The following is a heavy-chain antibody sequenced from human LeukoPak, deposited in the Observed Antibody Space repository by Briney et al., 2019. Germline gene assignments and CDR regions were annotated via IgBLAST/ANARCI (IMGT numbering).Heavy chain of an antibody. D-gene: IGHD3-22*01. CDR2: IYYSGST. CDR1: GDSISSSSYY. CDR3: ARAHSSSYDSRGKMNAFDI. Sequence: SETLSLTCTVSGDSISSSSYYWGWIRQPPGKGLEWIGSIYYSGSTYYNPSLKSRVTISVDTSKNQFSLKLSSVTAADTAVYFCARAHSSSYDSRGKMNAFDIWGQGTMVTVSS. V-gene: IGHV4-39*07. J-gene: IGHJ3*02.